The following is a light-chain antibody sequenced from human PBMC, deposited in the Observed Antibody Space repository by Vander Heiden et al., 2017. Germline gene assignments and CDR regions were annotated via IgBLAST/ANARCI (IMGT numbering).Light chain of an antibody. CDR1: QSISSW. V-gene: IGKV1-5*03. J-gene: IGKJ2*01. Sequence: DIQMTQSPSTLSASVGDRVTITCRASQSISSWLAWYQQKPGKAPKLLIYKASSLESGVPSRFSGSGSGTEFTLTISSLQPDDFATYYCQQDNSYSEYTFGQGTKMXIK. CDR3: QQDNSYSEYT. CDR2: KAS.